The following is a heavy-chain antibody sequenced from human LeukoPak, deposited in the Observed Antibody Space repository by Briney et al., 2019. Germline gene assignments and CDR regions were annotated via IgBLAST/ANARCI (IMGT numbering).Heavy chain of an antibody. CDR1: GFTFEDYD. J-gene: IGHJ4*02. Sequence: PGGSLRLSCAASGFTFEDYDMSWARHAPGKGLEWVSGLNWNGGSTGYADSVKGRFTISRDNAKNSLYLQMNSLRAEDTALYYCARAAQPFGGVIFYFDYWGQGTLVTVSS. D-gene: IGHD3-16*02. CDR2: LNWNGGST. CDR3: ARAAQPFGGVIFYFDY. V-gene: IGHV3-20*04.